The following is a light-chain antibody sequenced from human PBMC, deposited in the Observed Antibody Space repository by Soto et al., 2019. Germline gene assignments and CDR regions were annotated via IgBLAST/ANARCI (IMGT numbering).Light chain of an antibody. J-gene: IGLJ1*01. CDR3: RSYTSSSTL. CDR2: DVS. V-gene: IGLV2-14*01. Sequence: QSALTQPASVSGSPGQSITISCTGTSSDVGGYNYVSWYQQHPGKAPKLMIYDVSNRPSGVSNRFSGSKSGNTASLTISGLQAEDEADYYSRSYTSSSTLFGTGNKVPGL. CDR1: SSDVGGYNY.